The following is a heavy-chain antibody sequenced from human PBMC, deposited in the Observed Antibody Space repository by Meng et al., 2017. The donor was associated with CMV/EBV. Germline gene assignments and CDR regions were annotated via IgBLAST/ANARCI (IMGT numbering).Heavy chain of an antibody. V-gene: IGHV1-2*02. D-gene: IGHD2-2*01. J-gene: IGHJ6*02. Sequence: ASVKVSCKASGYTFTGYYMHWVRQAPGQGLEWMGWINPNSGGTNYAQKFQGRVTMTRDTSISTAYMELSRLRSDDTAVYYCARERVIVVVPAATTYYYYGMDVGGQGT. CDR2: INPNSGGT. CDR1: GYTFTGYY. CDR3: ARERVIVVVPAATTYYYYGMDV.